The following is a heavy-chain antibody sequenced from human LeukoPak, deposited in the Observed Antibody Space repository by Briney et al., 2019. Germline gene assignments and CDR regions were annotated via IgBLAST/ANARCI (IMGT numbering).Heavy chain of an antibody. V-gene: IGHV4-39*07. CDR2: IYYSGST. CDR3: ARVPTSLGYCSGGSCWRAAFDI. D-gene: IGHD2-15*01. Sequence: TSETLSLTCTVSGGSISSSSYYWGWIRQPPGKGLEWIGSIYYSGSTYYNPSLKSRFTISVDTSKNQFSLKLSSVTAADTAVYYCARVPTSLGYCSGGSCWRAAFDIWGQGTMVTVSS. J-gene: IGHJ3*02. CDR1: GGSISSSSYY.